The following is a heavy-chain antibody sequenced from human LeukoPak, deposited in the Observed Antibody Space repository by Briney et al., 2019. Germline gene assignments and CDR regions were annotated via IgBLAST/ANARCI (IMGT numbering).Heavy chain of an antibody. CDR2: ISSSGSTI. CDR1: GFTFSDYY. J-gene: IGHJ4*02. CDR3: ARVRIQLWLYYFDY. D-gene: IGHD5-18*01. Sequence: GGSLRLSCAASGFTFSDYYMSWIRQAPGKGLEWVSYISSSGSTIYYADSVKGRFTISRDNAKNSLYLQMNSLRAEDTAVYYCARVRIQLWLYYFDYWGQGTLVTVSS. V-gene: IGHV3-11*01.